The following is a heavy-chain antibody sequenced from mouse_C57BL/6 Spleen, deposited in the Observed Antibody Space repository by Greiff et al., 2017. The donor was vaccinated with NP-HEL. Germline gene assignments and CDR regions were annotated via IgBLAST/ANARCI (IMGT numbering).Heavy chain of an antibody. CDR2: IDPSDSYT. CDR1: GYTFTSYW. V-gene: IGHV1-69*01. D-gene: IGHD1-1*01. CDR3: ARLNHYYGSSYFDY. J-gene: IGHJ2*01. Sequence: VQLQQSGAELVMPGASVKLSCKASGYTFTSYWMHWVKQRPGQGLEWIGEIDPSDSYTNYNQKFKGKSTLTVDKSSSTAYMQLSSLTSEDSAVYYCARLNHYYGSSYFDYWGQGTTLTVSS.